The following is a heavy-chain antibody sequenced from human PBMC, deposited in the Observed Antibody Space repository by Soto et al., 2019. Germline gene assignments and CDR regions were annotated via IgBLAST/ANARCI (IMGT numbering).Heavy chain of an antibody. CDR2: ISYDGSNK. Sequence: PGGSLRLSCAASGFTFSSYGMHWVRQAPGKGLEWVAVISYDGSNKYYADSVKGRFTISRDNSKNTLYLQMNSLRAEDTAVYYCASNHLYSSSWYAYYYYGMDVWGQGTTVTVSS. D-gene: IGHD6-13*01. V-gene: IGHV3-30*03. CDR1: GFTFSSYG. J-gene: IGHJ6*02. CDR3: ASNHLYSSSWYAYYYYGMDV.